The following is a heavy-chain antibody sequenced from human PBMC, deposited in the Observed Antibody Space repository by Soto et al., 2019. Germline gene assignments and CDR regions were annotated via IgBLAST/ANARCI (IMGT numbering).Heavy chain of an antibody. D-gene: IGHD1-26*01. Sequence: SSVKVSCKASGYTFTTYGISWVRQAPGQGLEWMGWISPYNGTTKYAEKFQGEMTMTTDTATSTAYMDLRSLRSDDTAVYYCARDGERDTGLNFYYLLHCMDAWS. CDR3: ARDGERDTGLNFYYLLHCMDA. V-gene: IGHV1-18*04. CDR2: ISPYNGTT. J-gene: IGHJ6*02. CDR1: GYTFTTYG.